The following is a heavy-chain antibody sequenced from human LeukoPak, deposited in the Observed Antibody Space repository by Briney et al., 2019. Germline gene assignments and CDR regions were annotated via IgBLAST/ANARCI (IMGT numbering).Heavy chain of an antibody. CDR1: GYTFTGYY. D-gene: IGHD4-17*01. CDR2: INPNSGGT. V-gene: IGHV1-2*02. Sequence: ASVKVSCKASGYTFTGYYMHWVRQAPGQGLEWMGWINPNSGGTNYAQKFQGRVTMTRDTSISTAYMELSRLRSDDTAVYYCATDTRATVNAFDIWGQGTMVTVSS. J-gene: IGHJ3*02. CDR3: ATDTRATVNAFDI.